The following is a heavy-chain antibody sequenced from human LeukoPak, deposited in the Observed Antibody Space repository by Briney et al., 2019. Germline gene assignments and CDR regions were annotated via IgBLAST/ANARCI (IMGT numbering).Heavy chain of an antibody. CDR2: VNNDGSST. V-gene: IGHV3-74*01. D-gene: IGHD3-10*01. CDR1: GFTFSSYW. J-gene: IGHJ4*02. Sequence: WGSLTLSCAASGFTFSSYWMHWVRQAPGKGLVWVSRVNNDGSSTTYADSVKGRFTISRDNAKNTLYLQMNSLRAEDTAVYYCARGDNGSGRDWGPGNLGSVSS. CDR3: ARGDNGSGRD.